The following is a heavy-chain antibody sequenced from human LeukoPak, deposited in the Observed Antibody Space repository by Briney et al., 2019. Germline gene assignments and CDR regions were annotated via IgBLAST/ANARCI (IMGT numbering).Heavy chain of an antibody. V-gene: IGHV4-31*03. J-gene: IGHJ6*02. CDR1: GGSISSGGYC. Sequence: SETLSLTCTVSGGSISSGGYCWSWIRQHPGKGLEWIGYIYYSGSTYYNPSLKSRVTISVDTSKNQFSLKLSSVTAADTAVYYCARDLQVMDVWGQGTTVTVSS. CDR3: ARDLQVMDV. CDR2: IYYSGST.